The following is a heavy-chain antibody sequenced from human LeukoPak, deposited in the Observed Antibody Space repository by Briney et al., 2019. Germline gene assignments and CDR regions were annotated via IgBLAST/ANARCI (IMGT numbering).Heavy chain of an antibody. Sequence: PGGSLRLSCAASGFTFSSYGMHWVRQAPGKGLEWVAFIRYDGSNKYYADSVKGRFTISRDNSKSTLYLQMNSLSAEDTAVYYCVKDARVTGYSSGWSDFDYWGQGTLVTVSS. CDR3: VKDARVTGYSSGWSDFDY. CDR2: IRYDGSNK. J-gene: IGHJ4*02. V-gene: IGHV3-30*02. CDR1: GFTFSSYG. D-gene: IGHD6-19*01.